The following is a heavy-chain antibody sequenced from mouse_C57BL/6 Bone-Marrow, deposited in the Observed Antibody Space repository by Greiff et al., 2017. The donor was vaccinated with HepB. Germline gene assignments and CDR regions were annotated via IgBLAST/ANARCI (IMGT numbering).Heavy chain of an antibody. CDR3: ARSSSWAMDY. Sequence: VQLQQSWAELVKPGASVKMSCKASGYTFTSYWITWVKQRPGQGLEWIGDIYPGSGSTNYNEKFKSKATLTVDTSSSTAYMQLSSLTSEDSAVYYCARSSSWAMDYWGQGTSVTVSS. CDR1: GYTFTSYW. D-gene: IGHD3-2*02. CDR2: IYPGSGST. V-gene: IGHV1-55*01. J-gene: IGHJ4*01.